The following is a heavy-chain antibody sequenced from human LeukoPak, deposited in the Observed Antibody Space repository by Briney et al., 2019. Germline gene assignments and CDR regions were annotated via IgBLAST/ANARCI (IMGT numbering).Heavy chain of an antibody. CDR3: ARRGAGTYYYYGMDV. J-gene: IGHJ6*02. CDR2: VYYSVNYSGTT. V-gene: IGHV4-59*08. Sequence: SETLSLTCTVSGGSISSFYWSWIRQPPGKGLEWIGYVYYSVNYSGTTNYNPSLTSPVTMSKDTSMNQFSLKLTSDTAADTAVYYCARRGAGTYYYYGMDVWGQGTTVTVSS. D-gene: IGHD6-13*01. CDR1: GGSISSFY.